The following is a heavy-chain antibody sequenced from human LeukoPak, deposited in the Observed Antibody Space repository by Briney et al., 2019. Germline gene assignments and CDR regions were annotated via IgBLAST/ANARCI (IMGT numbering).Heavy chain of an antibody. J-gene: IGHJ3*02. CDR2: ISSSSSYI. Sequence: NPGGSLRLSCAASGFTFSSYSMNWVRQAPGKGLEWVSSISSSSSYIYYADSVKGRFTISRDNAKNSLYPQMNSLRAEDTAVYYCARELLWFGELWGEAFDIWGQGTMVTVSS. D-gene: IGHD3-10*01. V-gene: IGHV3-21*01. CDR3: ARELLWFGELWGEAFDI. CDR1: GFTFSSYS.